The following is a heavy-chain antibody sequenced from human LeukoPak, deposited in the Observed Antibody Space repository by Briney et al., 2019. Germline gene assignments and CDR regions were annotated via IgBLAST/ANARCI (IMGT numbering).Heavy chain of an antibody. D-gene: IGHD3-16*01. CDR3: AKDPIFRGRYGVFDY. V-gene: IGHV3-30-3*01. CDR1: GFTFSSYA. J-gene: IGHJ4*02. Sequence: GRSLRLSCAASGFTFSSYAMHWVRQAPGKGLEWVAVISYDGSNKYYADSVKGRFTISRDNSKNTLYLQMNSLRAEDTAVYYCAKDPIFRGRYGVFDYWGLGTLVTVSS. CDR2: ISYDGSNK.